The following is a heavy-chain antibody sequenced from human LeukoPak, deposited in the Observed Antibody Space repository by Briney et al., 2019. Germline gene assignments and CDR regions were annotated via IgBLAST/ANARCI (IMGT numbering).Heavy chain of an antibody. Sequence: SETLSFTCTVSGYSISSGFYWGWIRQSPGKGLEWIGVIHHSGATYYTPSLKSRVTVSVDTSKNQFSLKLSSVTAADTAVYYCARVAPSGSGNYYSFDYWGQGTLVTVSS. CDR2: IHHSGAT. D-gene: IGHD3-10*01. V-gene: IGHV4-38-2*02. CDR3: ARVAPSGSGNYYSFDY. CDR1: GYSISSGFY. J-gene: IGHJ4*02.